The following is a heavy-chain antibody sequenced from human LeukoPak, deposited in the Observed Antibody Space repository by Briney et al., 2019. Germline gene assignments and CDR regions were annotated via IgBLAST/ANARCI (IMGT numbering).Heavy chain of an antibody. D-gene: IGHD2-2*01. CDR3: ARRYCSSTSCRQYYYYYYYMDV. Sequence: SETLSLTCAVSGYSISSGYYWGWIRQPPGKGLEWIGSIYHSGSTYYNPSLKSRVTISVDTSKNQFSLKLSSVTAADTAVYYCARRYCSSTSCRQYYYYYYYMDVWCKGTTVTVSS. CDR2: IYHSGST. V-gene: IGHV4-38-2*01. J-gene: IGHJ6*03. CDR1: GYSISSGYY.